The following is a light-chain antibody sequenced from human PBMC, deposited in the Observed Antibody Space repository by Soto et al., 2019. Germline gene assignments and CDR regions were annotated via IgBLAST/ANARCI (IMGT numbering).Light chain of an antibody. CDR1: QSVSTS. CDR2: GAS. J-gene: IGKJ1*01. Sequence: EIVLTQSPGTLSLSPGERATLSCRASQSVSTSLAWYQQKPGQAPRLLIYGASSRATGIPDRFSGGGSGTDFTLTISRLEPEDYAVYYCQQYGHSLWTFGQGTKVDIK. CDR3: QQYGHSLWT. V-gene: IGKV3-20*01.